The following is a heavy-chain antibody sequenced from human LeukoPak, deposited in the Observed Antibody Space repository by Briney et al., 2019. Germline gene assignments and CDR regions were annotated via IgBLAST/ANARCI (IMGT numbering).Heavy chain of an antibody. CDR1: GFTFSDHY. CDR3: ARAKED. J-gene: IGHJ4*02. V-gene: IGHV3-11*01. CDR2: ISSSGSTI. Sequence: GGSLRLSCAASGFTFSDHYMSWIRQAPGRGLEWISYISSSGSTIHYADPVKGRFTISSDNAKNALYLQMSSLRAEETAVYYCARAKEDWGQGTLVTVSS.